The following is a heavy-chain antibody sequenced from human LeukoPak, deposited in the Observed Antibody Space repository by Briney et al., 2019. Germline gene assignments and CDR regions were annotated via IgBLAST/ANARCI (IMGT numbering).Heavy chain of an antibody. D-gene: IGHD2-21*02. V-gene: IGHV3-74*01. CDR3: ARGDCGGDCYPRYYGMDV. CDR2: INSDGSRT. Sequence: PGGSLRLSCAASGFTFSNYWMHWVRQAPGKELLWVSHINSDGSRTTYADSVKGRFTISRDNAKNTLYLQMNSLRAEDTAVYYCARGDCGGDCYPRYYGMDVWGQGTTVTVSS. CDR1: GFTFSNYW. J-gene: IGHJ6*02.